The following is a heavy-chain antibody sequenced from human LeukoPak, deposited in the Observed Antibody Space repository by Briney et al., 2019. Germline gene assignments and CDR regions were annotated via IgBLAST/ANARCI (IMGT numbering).Heavy chain of an antibody. CDR2: IYTSGNT. V-gene: IGHV4-4*07. J-gene: IGHJ4*02. D-gene: IGHD3-22*01. Sequence: MPSETLSLTCTVSGGSISTYYWSWIRQPAGKGLEWIGRIYTSGNTDYNPSLKSRVSMSVDTSKNQFSLMLSSVTAADTAVYYCARAVCYYDKNYFDCWGQGTLVTVSS. CDR1: GGSISTYY. CDR3: ARAVCYYDKNYFDC.